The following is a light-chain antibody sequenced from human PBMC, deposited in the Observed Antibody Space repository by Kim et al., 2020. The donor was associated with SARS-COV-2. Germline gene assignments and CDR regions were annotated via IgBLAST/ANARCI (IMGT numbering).Light chain of an antibody. CDR3: QQYGTTPLT. Sequence: LSPGERATLSCRASQSVSSYLAWYQQKSGQAPRLLIYDTSNRATGIPDRFSGSGSGTDFTLTISRLETDDFAVYYCQQYGTTPLTFGGGTKVDIK. J-gene: IGKJ4*01. CDR2: DTS. V-gene: IGKV3-20*01. CDR1: QSVSSY.